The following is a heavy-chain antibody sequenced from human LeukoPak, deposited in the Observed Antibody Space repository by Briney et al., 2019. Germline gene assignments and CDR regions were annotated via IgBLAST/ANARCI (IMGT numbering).Heavy chain of an antibody. D-gene: IGHD1-26*01. V-gene: IGHV1-2*02. CDR2: INPNSGGT. Sequence: ASVKVSCKASGYTFTSYAMNWVRQAPGQGLEWMGWINPNSGGTKYAQKFKGRVTMTRDTSISTAYMELSRLRADDTAVYYCARDRDSGSYFDYWGQGTLVTVSS. J-gene: IGHJ4*02. CDR3: ARDRDSGSYFDY. CDR1: GYTFTSYA.